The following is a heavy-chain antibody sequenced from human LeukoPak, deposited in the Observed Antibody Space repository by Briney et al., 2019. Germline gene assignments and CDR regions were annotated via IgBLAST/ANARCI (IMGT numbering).Heavy chain of an antibody. V-gene: IGHV3-23*01. J-gene: IGHJ4*02. D-gene: IGHD6-13*01. CDR2: ISGSGYST. CDR1: GFTFSSYA. CDR3: AKATYSSSWNLYFDY. Sequence: GGSLRLSCAASGFTFSSYAMSWVRQAPGKGLGWVSTISGSGYSTYYADSVKGRFTISRDNSKNTLFLQMNSLRAEDTAVYYCAKATYSSSWNLYFDYWGQGTLVTVSS.